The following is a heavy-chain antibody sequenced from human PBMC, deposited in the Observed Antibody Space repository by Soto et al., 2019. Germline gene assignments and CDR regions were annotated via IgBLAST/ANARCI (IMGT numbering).Heavy chain of an antibody. J-gene: IGHJ4*02. Sequence: GGSLRLSCAASGFSFSSHSMIWVRQAPGKGLEWVSYISTSSSYIYYADSVKGRFTISRDNAKNSLYLQMNSLRAEDTAVYYCARVSSGSYFGHSDYWGQGNLVTVSS. V-gene: IGHV3-21*01. CDR2: ISTSSSYI. CDR1: GFSFSSHS. D-gene: IGHD1-26*01. CDR3: ARVSSGSYFGHSDY.